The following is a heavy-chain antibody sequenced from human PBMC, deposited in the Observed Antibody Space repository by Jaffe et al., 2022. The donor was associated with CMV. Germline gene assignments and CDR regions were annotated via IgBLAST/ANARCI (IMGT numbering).Heavy chain of an antibody. CDR2: ASGRSSFI. J-gene: IGHJ4*02. D-gene: IGHD3-16*02. CDR1: GFSLSNYD. CDR3: ARGADDDHISGGHRYIRYFDS. Sequence: VQLVESGGGFAEPGGSLRLSCAVSGFSLSNYDMSWVRQAPGKGLEWVSSASGRSSFIYYADSVKGRFAISRDTAKNSLILQMDSLRAEDSATYYCARGADDDHISGGHRYIRYFDSWGPGTLVIVPS. V-gene: IGHV3-48*03.